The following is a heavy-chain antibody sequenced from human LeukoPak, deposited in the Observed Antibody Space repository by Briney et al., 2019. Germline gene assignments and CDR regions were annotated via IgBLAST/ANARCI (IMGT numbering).Heavy chain of an antibody. Sequence: PGGSLRLSCAASGFTFSGYAMHWVRQAPGKGLEWVALISYDGSNKYYADSVKGRFTISRDNAKNSLYLQMNSLRDEDTAVYYCARGLQLCDYWGQGILVTVS. V-gene: IGHV3-30-3*01. J-gene: IGHJ4*02. CDR1: GFTFSGYA. CDR2: ISYDGSNK. CDR3: ARGLQLCDY. D-gene: IGHD5-18*01.